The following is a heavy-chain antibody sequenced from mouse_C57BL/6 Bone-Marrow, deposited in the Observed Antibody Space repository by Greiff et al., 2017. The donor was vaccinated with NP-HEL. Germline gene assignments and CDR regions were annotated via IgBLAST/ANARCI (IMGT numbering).Heavy chain of an antibody. CDR2: FLPGSGRP. V-gene: IGHV1-9*01. D-gene: IGHD1-1*01. CDR1: GYPFPGSW. J-gene: IGHJ2*01. Sequence: VPLVESGAELMKPGASVKLSCQATGYPFPGSWIEWVKQRPGHGLEWIGVFLPGSGRPNYNETFKGKATFTADTYSNIAYMQLSSLTTEDSAIYYSARDRVPITTVVATADFYDWGQGTTLTVSS. CDR3: ARDRVPITTVVATADFYD.